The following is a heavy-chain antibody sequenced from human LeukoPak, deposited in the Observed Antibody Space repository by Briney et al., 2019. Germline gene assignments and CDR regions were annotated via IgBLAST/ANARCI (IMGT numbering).Heavy chain of an antibody. CDR2: ISSSSSYI. CDR3: ARLTRIQSMTTRHFDN. J-gene: IGHJ4*02. D-gene: IGHD4-11*01. V-gene: IGHV3-21*01. Sequence: TGGSLRLSCAAYGFTFSSYSMNWVRQAPGKGLEWVSSISSSSSYIYYADSVKGRFTISRDNAKHSLYMQMNSLRAEDTAVYYCARLTRIQSMTTRHFDNWGQGTLVTVSS. CDR1: GFTFSSYS.